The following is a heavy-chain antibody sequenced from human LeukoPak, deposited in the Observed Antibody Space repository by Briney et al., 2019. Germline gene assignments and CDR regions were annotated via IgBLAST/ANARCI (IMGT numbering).Heavy chain of an antibody. V-gene: IGHV4-59*11. CDR2: IYYTGST. CDR1: GGSISSHY. CDR3: ARGGWSHAY. J-gene: IGHJ1*01. D-gene: IGHD6-19*01. Sequence: SETLSLTCTVSGGSISSHYWSWIRQPPGEGLEWIGYIYYTGSTNYNPSLQGRVTISVDTSNNQFSLKLSSVTAADTAVYYCARGGWSHAYWGQGTLVTVSS.